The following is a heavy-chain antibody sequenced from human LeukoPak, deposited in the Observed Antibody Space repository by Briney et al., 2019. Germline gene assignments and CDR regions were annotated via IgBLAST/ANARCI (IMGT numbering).Heavy chain of an antibody. V-gene: IGHV4-31*03. D-gene: IGHD5-12*01. CDR2: IYYSGST. Sequence: TLSLTCTVSGGSISSGGYYWSWIRQHPGTGLEWIGYIYYSGSTYYNPSLKSRVTISVDTSKNQFSLKLSSVTAAGTAVYYCARVPSGYDGGYFDYWGQGTLVTVSS. CDR3: ARVPSGYDGGYFDY. CDR1: GGSISSGGYY. J-gene: IGHJ4*02.